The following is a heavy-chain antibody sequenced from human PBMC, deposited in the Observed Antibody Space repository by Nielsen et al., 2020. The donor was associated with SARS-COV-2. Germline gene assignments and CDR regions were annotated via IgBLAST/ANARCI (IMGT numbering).Heavy chain of an antibody. V-gene: IGHV3-21*01. CDR3: ARDRRYYDSSGYLY. Sequence: GESLKISCAASGFTFSSYSMNWVRQAPGKGLEWVSSISSSSSYIYYADSVKGRFTISRDNSKNTLYLQMNSLRAEDTAVYYCARDRRYYDSSGYLYWGQGTLVTVSS. D-gene: IGHD3-22*01. J-gene: IGHJ4*02. CDR1: GFTFSSYS. CDR2: ISSSSSYI.